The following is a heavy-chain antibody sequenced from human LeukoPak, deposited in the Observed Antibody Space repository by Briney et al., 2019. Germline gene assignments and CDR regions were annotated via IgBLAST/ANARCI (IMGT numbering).Heavy chain of an antibody. CDR1: GYTFTAYY. J-gene: IGHJ5*02. CDR2: INPNIGGT. D-gene: IGHD3-10*01. CDR3: ATNILVRDIINWFDP. Sequence: ASVKVSCKASGYTFTAYYMHWVRQAPGQGLEWMGWINPNIGGTNYAQKFQGRVIMTRDTSTGTAYMELSSLRYDDTAVYYCATNILVRDIINWFDPWGQGTLVTVSS. V-gene: IGHV1-2*02.